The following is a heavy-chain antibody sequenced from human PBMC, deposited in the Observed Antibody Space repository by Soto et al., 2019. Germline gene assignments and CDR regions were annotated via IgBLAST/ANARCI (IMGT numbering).Heavy chain of an antibody. CDR3: ASGVHLWQLRINGGDSG. CDR2: IIPMFGTA. J-gene: IGHJ4*02. Sequence: QVQLVQSGAEVKKPESSVKVSCKAPGGTFSTYAISWVRQAPGQGLEWMGGIIPMFGTANYAQRFQDRVTITADESSNAVKMELSRRRSEATAEYFGASGVHLWQLRINGGDSGWGEGTLVPVTS. V-gene: IGHV1-69*12. D-gene: IGHD2-21*01. CDR1: GGTFSTYA.